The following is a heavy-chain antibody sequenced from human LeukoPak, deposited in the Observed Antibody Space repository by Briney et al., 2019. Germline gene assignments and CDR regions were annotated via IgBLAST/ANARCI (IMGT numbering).Heavy chain of an antibody. V-gene: IGHV3-13*01. J-gene: IGHJ4*02. D-gene: IGHD2-21*02. CDR1: GFTLGSHD. Sequence: PGGSLRLSCTASGFTLGSHDMHWVRQTTGEGLEWVAAISSGFHTFYAASVKGRFTISRDNAKNSLYLQMNSLRAEDTAVYYCAILREGYWGQGTLVTVSS. CDR3: AILREGY. CDR2: ISSGFHT.